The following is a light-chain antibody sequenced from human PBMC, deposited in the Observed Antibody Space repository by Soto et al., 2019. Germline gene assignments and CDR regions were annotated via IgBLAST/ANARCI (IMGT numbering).Light chain of an antibody. V-gene: IGKV1-9*01. CDR1: QGISNY. CDR2: AAS. Sequence: DIQLTQPPSFLSASVGDRVTITCRASQGISNYLDWYQRKPGKAPKLLVYAASTLQSGVPSTFSGSGSGTDFTLTISSMQPEDFAPYFCLQLNSYPLTFGGGNKVDIK. CDR3: LQLNSYPLT. J-gene: IGKJ4*01.